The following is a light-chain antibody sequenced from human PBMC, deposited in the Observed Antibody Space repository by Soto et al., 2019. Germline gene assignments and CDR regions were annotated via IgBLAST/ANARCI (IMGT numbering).Light chain of an antibody. CDR2: AAS. V-gene: IGKV1-27*01. Sequence: DIQMTQSPSSLSASVGDRVTITCRASQGISNYLAWYQQKPGKVPKLLIYAASTLQSGVPSRFSCSGSGTDFTLTISSLQPEDVATYYCQKYNSAPPGWTFGQGTKVEIK. CDR3: QKYNSAPPGWT. J-gene: IGKJ1*01. CDR1: QGISNY.